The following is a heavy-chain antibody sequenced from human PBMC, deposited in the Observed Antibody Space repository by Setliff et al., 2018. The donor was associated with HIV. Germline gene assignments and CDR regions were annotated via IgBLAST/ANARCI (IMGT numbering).Heavy chain of an antibody. Sequence: GGSLRLSCTASGFTFGDYTMSWVRQAPGKGLEWVGFIRSKAYGGTTEYAASVKGRFTISRDDSKSIAYLQMNSLITEDTAVYYCTKGVQRLRPYYFDSWGQGILVTVSS. V-gene: IGHV3-49*04. CDR3: TKGVQRLRPYYFDS. CDR2: IRSKAYGGTT. CDR1: GFTFGDYT. D-gene: IGHD4-17*01. J-gene: IGHJ4*02.